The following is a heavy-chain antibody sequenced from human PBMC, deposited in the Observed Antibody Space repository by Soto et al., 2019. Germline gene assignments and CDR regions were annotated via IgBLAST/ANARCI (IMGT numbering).Heavy chain of an antibody. V-gene: IGHV4-61*01. Sequence: SETLSLTCTVSGGSVSSGSYYWSWIRQAPGKGLEWIGYIYYSGSTNYNPSIKSRVTISVDTSKNQFSLKLSSVTAADTAVYYCARDYYAPGSFSYWGQGTLVTGS. CDR2: IYYSGST. CDR3: ARDYYAPGSFSY. D-gene: IGHD3-10*01. CDR1: GGSVSSGSYY. J-gene: IGHJ4*02.